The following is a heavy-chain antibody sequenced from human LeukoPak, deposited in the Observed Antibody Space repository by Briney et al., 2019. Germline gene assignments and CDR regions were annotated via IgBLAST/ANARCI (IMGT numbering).Heavy chain of an antibody. V-gene: IGHV4-59*12. CDR3: ARWGGYSYGYEKNFDY. CDR1: GGSISSYY. J-gene: IGHJ4*02. CDR2: INHSGST. D-gene: IGHD5-18*01. Sequence: SETLSLTCTVSGGSISSYYWSWIRQPAGKGLEWIGEINHSGSTNYNPSLKSRVTISADASKNQFSLKLSSVTAADTAVYFCARWGGYSYGYEKNFDYWGQGSLVTVSS.